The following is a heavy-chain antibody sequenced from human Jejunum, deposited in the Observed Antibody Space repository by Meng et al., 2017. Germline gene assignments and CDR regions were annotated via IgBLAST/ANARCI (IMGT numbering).Heavy chain of an antibody. CDR2: IKSKADGGPV. CDR1: GFTFRSAW. CDR3: TTDKWGVATTGGY. Sequence: GGSLRLSCAASGFTFRSAWMSWVRQAPGKGLEWVGRIKSKADGGPVDYAAPVKGRFTISRDDSKDTVSLQMDSLKIEDTGTYYCTTDKWGVATTGGYWGQGTLVTVLL. D-gene: IGHD3-10*01. J-gene: IGHJ4*02. V-gene: IGHV3-15*01.